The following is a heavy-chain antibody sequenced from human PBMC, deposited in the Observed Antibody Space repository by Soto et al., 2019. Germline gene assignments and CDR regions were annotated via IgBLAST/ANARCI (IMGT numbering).Heavy chain of an antibody. J-gene: IGHJ6*02. Sequence: HLVQSGTEVKRPGASVKVSCKASGYPFGNYGISWVRQAPGQGLEWMGWISAYNGNTKYAQKVQGRVTLTTDTSSNTAYMELRSPRSEDTAVDYCAREPPVGAAACKDGWGQGTTVIVS. CDR1: GYPFGNYG. CDR2: ISAYNGNT. CDR3: AREPPVGAAACKDG. D-gene: IGHD6-13*01. V-gene: IGHV1-18*04.